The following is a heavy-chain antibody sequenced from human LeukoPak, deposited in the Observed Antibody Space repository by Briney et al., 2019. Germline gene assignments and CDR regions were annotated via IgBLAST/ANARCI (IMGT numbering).Heavy chain of an antibody. J-gene: IGHJ4*02. Sequence: ASVKVSCKASGYTFTSYGISWVRQAPGQGLEWMGWISAYNGDTNYAQKLQGRVTMTTDTSTSTAYMELRSLRSDDTAVYYCARCGLWFGELRNNFDYWGQGTLVTVSS. CDR3: ARCGLWFGELRNNFDY. CDR2: ISAYNGDT. D-gene: IGHD3-10*01. CDR1: GYTFTSYG. V-gene: IGHV1-18*01.